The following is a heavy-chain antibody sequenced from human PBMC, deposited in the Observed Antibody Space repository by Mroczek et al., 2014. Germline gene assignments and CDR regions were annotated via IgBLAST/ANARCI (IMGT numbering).Heavy chain of an antibody. CDR1: GFTFSSYG. J-gene: IGHJ6*02. D-gene: IGHD6-13*01. Sequence: QVQLVQSGGGVVQPGRSLRLSCAASGFTFSSYGMHWVRQAPGKGLEWVAVIWYDGSNKYYADSVKGRFTISRDNSKNTLYLQMNSLRAEDTAVYYCARGAGGGIERMDVWGQGTTVTVSS. CDR2: IWYDGSNK. CDR3: ARGAGGGIERMDV. V-gene: IGHV3-33*01.